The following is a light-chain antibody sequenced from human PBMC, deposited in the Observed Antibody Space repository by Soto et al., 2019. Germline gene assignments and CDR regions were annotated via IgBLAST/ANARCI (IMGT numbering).Light chain of an antibody. V-gene: IGLV1-47*01. CDR2: RNN. CDR3: AAWNDGLSGFV. J-gene: IGLJ1*01. CDR1: SSDIGSNA. Sequence: QSVLTQPPSTSRTPGQRVTISCSGSSSDIGSNAVYWYQQLPGTAPKLLIYRNNQRPSGVPDRFSGTKSGTSASLAIGGLRSEDEADYYCAAWNDGLSGFVFGTGTKVTVL.